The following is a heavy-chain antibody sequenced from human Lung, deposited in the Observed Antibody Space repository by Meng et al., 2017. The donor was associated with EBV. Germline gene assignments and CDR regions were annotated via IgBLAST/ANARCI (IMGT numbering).Heavy chain of an antibody. V-gene: IGHV4-4*02. CDR3: ARARSIAAAVIDY. J-gene: IGHJ4*02. D-gene: IGHD6-13*01. Sequence: VALSHSGAGVVKPSAPLSLPWCVSGVSVGSNSRWAWVRQPPGKWLEWIGDIDDSGSTNYNPSLKSRVTISVDKSKNQFSLKLSSVTAADTAVYYCARARSIAAAVIDYWGQGTLVTVSS. CDR2: IDDSGST. CDR1: GVSVGSNSR.